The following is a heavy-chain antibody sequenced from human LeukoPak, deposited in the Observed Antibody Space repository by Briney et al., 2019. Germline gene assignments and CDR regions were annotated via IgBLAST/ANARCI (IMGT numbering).Heavy chain of an antibody. V-gene: IGHV3-30*03. J-gene: IGHJ4*02. D-gene: IGHD4-17*01. CDR3: ARDRSVTTYFDY. Sequence: GGSLRLSCAASGLTFSNYGMHWVRQAPGKGLEWVAVISYDGSKQYYADSVKGRFTISRDNSKNTLYLLMNSLRADDTAVYYCARDRSVTTYFDYWGQGTLVTVSS. CDR1: GLTFSNYG. CDR2: ISYDGSKQ.